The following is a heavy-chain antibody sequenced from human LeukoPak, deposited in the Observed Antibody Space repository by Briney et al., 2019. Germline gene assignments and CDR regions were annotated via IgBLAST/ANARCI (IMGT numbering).Heavy chain of an antibody. D-gene: IGHD3-3*01. CDR3: XXXXXLXQVLRFLEWPDNWFDP. CDR2: IYNSGGT. Sequence: GTLSLTCPVSGPSISRGYYWGWVRQPPGRGLEGVGRIYNSGGTYNNPSLKSRVTISVDTSKNQFSLKRSSVTAADTAGDYXXXXXXLXQVLRFLEWPDNWFDPWGQGTLVTVSS. CDR1: GPSISRGYY. V-gene: IGHV4-38-2*01. J-gene: IGHJ5*02.